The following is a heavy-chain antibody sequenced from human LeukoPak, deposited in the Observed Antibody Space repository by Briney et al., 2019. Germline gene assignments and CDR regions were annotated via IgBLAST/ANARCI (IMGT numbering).Heavy chain of an antibody. CDR3: ARIAPIVVVTARGGSFDY. CDR2: IYHSGST. CDR1: GYSISSGYY. Sequence: SETLSLTCTVSGYSISSGYYWGWIRQPPGKGLEWIGSIYHSGSTYYNPSLKSRVTISVDTSKNQFSLKLSSVTAADTAVYYCARIAPIVVVTARGGSFDYWGQGTLVTVSS. J-gene: IGHJ4*02. D-gene: IGHD2-21*02. V-gene: IGHV4-38-2*02.